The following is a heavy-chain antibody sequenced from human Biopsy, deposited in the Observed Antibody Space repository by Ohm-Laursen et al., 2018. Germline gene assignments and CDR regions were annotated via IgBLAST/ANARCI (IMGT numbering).Heavy chain of an antibody. D-gene: IGHD2-2*01. Sequence: ASVKVSCNASGYTFPSYAISWVRQAPGQGLEWMGWISAYNGNTNYAQNFQGRVTMTTDTSTSTAYMELRSLRSEDTAVYYCSRGGTLVVVPTAVLHSFDIWGQGTMVTVSS. J-gene: IGHJ3*02. CDR3: SRGGTLVVVPTAVLHSFDI. CDR2: ISAYNGNT. V-gene: IGHV1-18*01. CDR1: GYTFPSYA.